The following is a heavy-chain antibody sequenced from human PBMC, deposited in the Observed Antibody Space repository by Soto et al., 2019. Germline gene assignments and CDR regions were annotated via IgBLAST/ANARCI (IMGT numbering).Heavy chain of an antibody. CDR1: GFTFDDYA. V-gene: IGHV3-9*01. J-gene: IGHJ3*02. D-gene: IGHD1-26*01. CDR2: ISWNSGSI. CDR3: AKGGLEWEQAPKGAFDI. Sequence: GGSLRLSCAASGFTFDDYAMHWVRQAPGKGLEWVSGISWNSGSIGYADSVKGRFTISRDNAKNSLYLQMNSLRAEDTALYYCAKGGLEWEQAPKGAFDIWGQGTMVTFSS.